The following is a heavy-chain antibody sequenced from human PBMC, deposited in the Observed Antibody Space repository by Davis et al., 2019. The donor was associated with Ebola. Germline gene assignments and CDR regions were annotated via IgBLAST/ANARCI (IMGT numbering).Heavy chain of an antibody. CDR1: GGSISSGGYS. CDR3: ARALTTVTTLWFDP. Sequence: MPSETLSLTCAVSGGSISSGGYSWSWIRQPPGKGLEWIGYIYHSGSTYYNPSLKSRVTISVDRSKNQFSLKLSSVTAADTAVYYCARALTTVTTLWFDPWGQGTLVTVSS. J-gene: IGHJ5*02. D-gene: IGHD4-17*01. CDR2: IYHSGST. V-gene: IGHV4-30-2*01.